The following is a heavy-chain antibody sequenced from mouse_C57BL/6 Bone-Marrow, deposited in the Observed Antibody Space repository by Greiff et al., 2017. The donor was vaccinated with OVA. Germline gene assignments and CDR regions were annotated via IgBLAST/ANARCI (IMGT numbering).Heavy chain of an antibody. CDR1: GFSLTSYG. D-gene: IGHD2-3*01. Sequence: VQLQQSGPGLVQPSQSLSITCTVSGFSLTSYGVHWVRQSPGKGLEWLGVIWSGGSTDYYAAFISRLSISKDNSKSQVFFKMNSLQADDTAIYYCASRWLLRPYYAMDYWGQGTSVTVSS. CDR3: ASRWLLRPYYAMDY. V-gene: IGHV2-2*01. CDR2: IWSGGST. J-gene: IGHJ4*01.